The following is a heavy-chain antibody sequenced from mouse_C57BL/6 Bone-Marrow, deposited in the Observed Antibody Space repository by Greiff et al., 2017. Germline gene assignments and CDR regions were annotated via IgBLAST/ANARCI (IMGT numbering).Heavy chain of an antibody. D-gene: IGHD3-2*02. CDR1: GYTFTSYW. Sequence: QVQLQQPGAELVMPGASVKLSCKASGYTFTSYWMHWVKQRPGQGLEWIGEIDPSDSYTNYNQKFKGKSTLTVDKSSSTAYMQLSSLTSEDSAVYYCARSWLRLPYYFDYWGQGTTLTVSS. CDR3: ARSWLRLPYYFDY. V-gene: IGHV1-69*01. CDR2: IDPSDSYT. J-gene: IGHJ2*01.